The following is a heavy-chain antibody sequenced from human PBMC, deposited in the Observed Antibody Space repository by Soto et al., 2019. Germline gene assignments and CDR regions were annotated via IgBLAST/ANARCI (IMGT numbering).Heavy chain of an antibody. D-gene: IGHD3-10*01. J-gene: IGHJ4*02. CDR1: GFTFSSYG. CDR2: ISYDGSNK. CDR3: AKDMALLWFGDLPPTDY. V-gene: IGHV3-30*18. Sequence: GGSLRLSCAASGFTFSSYGMHWVRQAPGKGLEWVAVISYDGSNKYYADSVKGRFTISRDNSKNTLYLQMNSLRAEDTAVYYCAKDMALLWFGDLPPTDYWGQGTLVTVSS.